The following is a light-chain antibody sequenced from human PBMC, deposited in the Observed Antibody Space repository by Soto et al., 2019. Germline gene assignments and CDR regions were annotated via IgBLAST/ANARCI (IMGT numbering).Light chain of an antibody. CDR1: QSVTSSS. Sequence: EIVLTQSPGTLSLSPGGRATLSCRASQSVTSSSLAWHQHRPRQAPRLLIFGASSRATGIPDRFSGSGSGTDFTLTISRLEPEDFAVYYCQQYGNSPYTFGQGPKLEIK. CDR3: QQYGNSPYT. V-gene: IGKV3-20*01. J-gene: IGKJ2*01. CDR2: GAS.